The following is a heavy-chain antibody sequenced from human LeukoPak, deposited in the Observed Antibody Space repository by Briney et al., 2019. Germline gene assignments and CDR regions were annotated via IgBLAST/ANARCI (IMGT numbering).Heavy chain of an antibody. CDR2: ISAYNGNT. J-gene: IGHJ4*02. V-gene: IGHV1-18*01. D-gene: IGHD3-22*01. CDR1: GYTFTSYG. CDR3: ARIGRKGTYYYDSSGPDN. Sequence: GASVKVSCKASGYTFTSYGISWVRQAPGQGLEWMGWISAYNGNTNYAQKLQGRVTMTTDTSTSTAYMELRSLRPDDTAVYYCARIGRKGTYYYDSSGPDNWGQGTLVTVSS.